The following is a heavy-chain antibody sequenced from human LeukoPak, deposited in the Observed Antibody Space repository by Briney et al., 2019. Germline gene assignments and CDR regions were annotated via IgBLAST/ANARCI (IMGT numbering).Heavy chain of an antibody. CDR1: GFSLSTYG. D-gene: IGHD6-6*01. J-gene: IGHJ4*02. V-gene: IGHV3-23*01. CDR2: LSGSGGST. Sequence: PGGSLRLSCVASGFSLSTYGMSWVRQAPGKGLEWVSSLSGSGGSTYYADSVKGRFTISRDNSKNTLYLEMKNLRAEDTAVYYCANSYTSSSRTPFDCWGQGTLVTVSS. CDR3: ANSYTSSSRTPFDC.